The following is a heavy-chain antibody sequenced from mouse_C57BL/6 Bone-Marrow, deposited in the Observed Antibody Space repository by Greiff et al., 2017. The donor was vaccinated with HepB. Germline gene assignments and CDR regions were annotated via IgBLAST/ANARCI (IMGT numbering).Heavy chain of an antibody. V-gene: IGHV5-4*01. CDR3: ARRYGNYGFAY. Sequence: EVQGVESGGGLVKPGGSLKLSCAASGFTFSSYAMSWVRQTPDKRLEWVATISDGGSYTYYPDNVKGRFTISRDNAKNNLYLQMSHLKSEDTAMYYCARRYGNYGFAYWGQGTLVTVSA. D-gene: IGHD2-1*01. CDR1: GFTFSSYA. J-gene: IGHJ3*01. CDR2: ISDGGSYT.